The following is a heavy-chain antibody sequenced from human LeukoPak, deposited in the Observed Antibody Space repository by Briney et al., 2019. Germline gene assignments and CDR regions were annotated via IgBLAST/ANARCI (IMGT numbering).Heavy chain of an antibody. V-gene: IGHV1-24*01. CDR2: FDPEDGEA. J-gene: IGHJ4*02. CDR1: GYTLTELS. CDR3: ATVSPRGWYPDY. Sequence: ASVKVSCKVSGYTLTELSMHWVRQAPGKGLEWMGGFDPEDGEAIYAQKFQGRVTMTEDTSTDTAYMELSSLRSEDTAVYYCATVSPRGWYPDYWGQGTLVTVSS. D-gene: IGHD6-19*01.